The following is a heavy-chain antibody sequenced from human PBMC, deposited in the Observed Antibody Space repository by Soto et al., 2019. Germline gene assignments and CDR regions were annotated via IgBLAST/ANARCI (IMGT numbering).Heavy chain of an antibody. CDR2: IIPIFGTV. V-gene: IGHV1-69*13. D-gene: IGHD2-21*02. CDR1: GGTFSSYA. CDR3: ARDPCGGDCYAGWDYYGMDV. J-gene: IGHJ6*02. Sequence: SVKVSCKASGGTFSSYAISWVRQAPGQGLEWMGGIIPIFGTVNYAQKFQGRVTITADESTSTAYMELRSLRSEATAVYYCARDPCGGDCYAGWDYYGMDVWGQGTMVTVSS.